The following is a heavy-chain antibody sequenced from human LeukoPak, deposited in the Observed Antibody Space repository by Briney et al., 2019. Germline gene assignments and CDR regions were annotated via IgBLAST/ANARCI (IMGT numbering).Heavy chain of an antibody. J-gene: IGHJ4*02. CDR1: GYTFIGYY. V-gene: IGHV1-2*06. CDR3: ARDQGLTGYFDY. Sequence: ASVKVSCKTSGYTFIGYYMHWVRQAPGQGLEWMGRFNPNTGGTSCAQKFQGRVTMTRDTSTSTVYMELSSLRSEDTAVYYCARDQGLTGYFDYWGQGTLVTVSS. D-gene: IGHD3-9*01. CDR2: FNPNTGGT.